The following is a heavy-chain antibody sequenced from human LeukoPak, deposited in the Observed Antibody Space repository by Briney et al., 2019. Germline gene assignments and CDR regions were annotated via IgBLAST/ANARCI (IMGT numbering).Heavy chain of an antibody. V-gene: IGHV1-69*13. CDR1: GYTFTSYA. CDR2: IIPIFGTA. Sequence: SVKVSCKASGYTFTSYAISWVRQAPGQGLEWMGGIIPIFGTANYAQKFQGRVTITADESTSTAYMELSSLRSEDTAVYYCARDDYSSSPTLGYFQHWGQGTLVTVSS. J-gene: IGHJ1*01. CDR3: ARDDYSSSPTLGYFQH. D-gene: IGHD6-6*01.